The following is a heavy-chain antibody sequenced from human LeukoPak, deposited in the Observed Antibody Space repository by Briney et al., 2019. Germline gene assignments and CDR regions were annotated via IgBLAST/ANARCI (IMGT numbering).Heavy chain of an antibody. CDR3: ASHGSSGYLPHDAFDI. CDR2: IYPGDSDT. D-gene: IGHD3-22*01. J-gene: IGHJ3*02. V-gene: IGHV5-51*01. CDR1: GYSFTSYW. Sequence: GESLKISCKGSGYSFTSYWIGWVRQMPGKGLEWMGIIYPGDSDTRYSPSFRGQVTISADKSISTAYLQWSSLKASDTAMYYCASHGSSGYLPHDAFDIWGQGTMVTVSS.